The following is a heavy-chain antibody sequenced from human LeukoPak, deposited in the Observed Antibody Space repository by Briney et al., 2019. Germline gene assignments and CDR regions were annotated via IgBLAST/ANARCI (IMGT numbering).Heavy chain of an antibody. CDR2: IYSGGST. V-gene: IGHV3-66*01. D-gene: IGHD6-13*01. CDR1: GFTVSSNY. J-gene: IGHJ6*02. CDR3: ARDTGSSWYQSYYYGMDV. Sequence: PGGSLRLSCAASGFTVSSNYMSWVRQAPGKGLEWVSVIYSGGSTYYADSVKGRFTISRDNSKNTLYLQMNSLRAEDTAVYYCARDTGSSWYQSYYYGMDVWDQGTTVTVSS.